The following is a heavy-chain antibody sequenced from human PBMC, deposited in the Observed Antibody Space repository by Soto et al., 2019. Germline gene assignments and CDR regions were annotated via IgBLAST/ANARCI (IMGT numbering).Heavy chain of an antibody. CDR1: GGTFSSYA. D-gene: IGHD5-12*01. V-gene: IGHV1-69*01. CDR2: IIPIFGTA. Sequence: SCKASGGTFSSYAISWVRQAPGQGLEWMGGIIPIFGTANYAQKFQGRVTITADESTSTAYMELSSLRSEDTAVYYCATGITDIVATISASGYYYYGMDVWGQGTTVTVSS. J-gene: IGHJ6*02. CDR3: ATGITDIVATISASGYYYYGMDV.